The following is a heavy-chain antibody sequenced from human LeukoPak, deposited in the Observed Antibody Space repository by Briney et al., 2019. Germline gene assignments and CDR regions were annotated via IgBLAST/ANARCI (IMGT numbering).Heavy chain of an antibody. Sequence: GESLKISCKGSGYSFTSYWIGWVRQMPGKGLEWMGIIYPGDSDTRYSPSFQGQVTISADKSISTAYPQWSSLKASDTAMYYCARQQGYCSSTSCYTKGFDYWGQGTLVTVSS. CDR3: ARQQGYCSSTSCYTKGFDY. CDR2: IYPGDSDT. J-gene: IGHJ4*02. D-gene: IGHD2-2*02. V-gene: IGHV5-51*01. CDR1: GYSFTSYW.